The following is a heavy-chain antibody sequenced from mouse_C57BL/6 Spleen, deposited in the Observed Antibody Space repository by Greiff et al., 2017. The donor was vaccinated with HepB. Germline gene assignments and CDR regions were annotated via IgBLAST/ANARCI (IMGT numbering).Heavy chain of an antibody. CDR2: INPGSGGT. Sequence: VQLQQSGAELVRPGTSVKVSCKASGYAFTNYLIEWVKQRPGQGLEWIGVINPGSGGTNYNEKFKGKATLTADKSSSTAYMQLSSLTSEDSAVYCCARGETWFAYWGQGTLVTVSA. J-gene: IGHJ3*01. CDR3: ARGETWFAY. CDR1: GYAFTNYL. V-gene: IGHV1-54*01.